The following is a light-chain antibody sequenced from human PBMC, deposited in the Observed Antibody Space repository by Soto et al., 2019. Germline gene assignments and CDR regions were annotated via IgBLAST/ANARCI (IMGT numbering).Light chain of an antibody. J-gene: IGLJ2*01. Sequence: SALTQPASVSGSPGQSITISCTGTSSDVGGYNYVSWYQQHPGKAPKLMIYDVSNRPSGVSNRFSGSKSGNTASPTISGLQAEDEADYYCSSYTISSTPIFGGGTKVTVL. CDR3: SSYTISSTPI. CDR2: DVS. CDR1: SSDVGGYNY. V-gene: IGLV2-14*01.